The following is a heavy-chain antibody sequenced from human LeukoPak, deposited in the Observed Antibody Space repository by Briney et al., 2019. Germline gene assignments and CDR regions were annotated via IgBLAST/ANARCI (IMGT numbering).Heavy chain of an antibody. CDR2: IYYSGST. V-gene: IGHV4-59*12. D-gene: IGHD3-10*01. CDR1: GGSISNKY. Sequence: PSETLSLTCTVSGGSISNKYWSWIRQPPGKGLEWIGYIYYSGSTNYNPSLKSRVTMSVDTSKNQFSLKLTSVTAADTAVYYCARDTYYYGSGTYYFNYWGQGTLVTVSS. J-gene: IGHJ4*02. CDR3: ARDTYYYGSGTYYFNY.